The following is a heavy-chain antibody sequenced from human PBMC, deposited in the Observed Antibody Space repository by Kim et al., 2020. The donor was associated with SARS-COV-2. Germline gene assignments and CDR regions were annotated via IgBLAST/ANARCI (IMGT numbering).Heavy chain of an antibody. V-gene: IGHV3-48*02. J-gene: IGHJ6*02. D-gene: IGHD2-15*01. Sequence: VGSLRLSCAASGFTFSSYSMNWVRQAPGKGLEWVSYISGSSATIYYADSLKGRFTISRDNAKNSLYLQMNSLRDEDTAVYYCARDGAVVVVTTKNYYYYGMDVWGQGTTVTVSS. CDR2: ISGSSATI. CDR3: ARDGAVVVVTTKNYYYYGMDV. CDR1: GFTFSSYS.